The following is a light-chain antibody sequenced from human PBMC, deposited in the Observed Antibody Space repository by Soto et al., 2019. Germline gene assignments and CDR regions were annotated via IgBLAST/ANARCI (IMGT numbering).Light chain of an antibody. CDR3: QQYKSYSLT. Sequence: IQMTQSPSTLSASVGDRVTITCRASQSISSWLAWYQQKPGKAPKLLIYDASSLESGVPSRFSGSGSGTEFTLTISSLQPDDFATYYCQQYKSYSLTFGQGTKVEIK. CDR2: DAS. CDR1: QSISSW. V-gene: IGKV1-5*01. J-gene: IGKJ1*01.